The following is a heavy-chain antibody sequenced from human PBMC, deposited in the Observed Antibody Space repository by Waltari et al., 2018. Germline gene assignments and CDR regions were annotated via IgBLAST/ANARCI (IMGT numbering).Heavy chain of an antibody. V-gene: IGHV5-51*01. CDR3: AAREYLGDTIHY. Sequence: EVQLVQSGAEVKEPGESLKISCTTSGFSFNDYLIGWVRHMPGKGLDWMGIIYPRTSETLYSPSFQGQVTISADRSIKTAYLQWSSLQASDTAIYYCAAREYLGDTIHYWGQGTLVTVSS. J-gene: IGHJ4*01. CDR2: IYPRTSET. D-gene: IGHD1-26*01. CDR1: GFSFNDYL.